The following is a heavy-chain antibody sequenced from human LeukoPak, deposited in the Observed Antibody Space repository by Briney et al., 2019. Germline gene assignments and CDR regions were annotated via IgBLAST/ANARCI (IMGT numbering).Heavy chain of an antibody. CDR2: IYYGGST. D-gene: IGHD3-10*01. CDR3: ARAEGGVRGYYFDY. CDR1: GASISSGGYY. Sequence: PSETLSLTCTVSGASISSGGYYWSWVRQDPGKGLEWIGYIYYGGSTYYNPSLKSRITISVDTSKNQFSLELSSVTAADSAVYFCARAEGGVRGYYFDYWGQGIMVTVSS. J-gene: IGHJ4*02. V-gene: IGHV4-31*03.